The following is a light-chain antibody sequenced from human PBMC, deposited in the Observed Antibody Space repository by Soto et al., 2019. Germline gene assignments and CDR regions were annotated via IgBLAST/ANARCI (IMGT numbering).Light chain of an antibody. CDR1: SSNIENNY. Sequence: QAVVTQPPSVSAALGQTVTISCSGGSSNIENNYVSWYQHFPGTAPKLLIYEDNNRPSGIPDRFSGSKSGTSATLGITGLQTGDEADYYCVTWDGNLSAGVFGGGTKLTVL. CDR2: EDN. V-gene: IGLV1-51*02. J-gene: IGLJ2*01. CDR3: VTWDGNLSAGV.